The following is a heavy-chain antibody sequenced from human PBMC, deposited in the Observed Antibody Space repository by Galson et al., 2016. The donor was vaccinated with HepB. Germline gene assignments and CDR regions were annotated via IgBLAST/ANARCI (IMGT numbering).Heavy chain of an antibody. CDR3: ARVLPYTLRGVTTFYHYYMDV. D-gene: IGHD4-11*01. Sequence: SVKVSCKASGGSFSNCAISWVRQAPGQGLEWMGGVIPILGTPTYAEKFQDRVTITADKSTSTAYIELSSLRSEDTAVYYCARVLPYTLRGVTTFYHYYMDVWGAGTTVTVSS. CDR2: VIPILGTP. CDR1: GGSFSNCA. V-gene: IGHV1-69*06. J-gene: IGHJ6*03.